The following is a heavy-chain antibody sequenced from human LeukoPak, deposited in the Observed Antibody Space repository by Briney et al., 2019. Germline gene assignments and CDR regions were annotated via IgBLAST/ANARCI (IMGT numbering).Heavy chain of an antibody. D-gene: IGHD3-10*01. V-gene: IGHV4-30-4*01. CDR3: ARRGITMVRGPFNWFDP. J-gene: IGHJ5*02. CDR2: IYYSGSS. Sequence: SETLSLTCSVSGGSISRGEYYWSWIRQPPGKGLEWIGYIYYSGSSYYNPSLKSRVTISVDTSKNQFSLKLSSVTAADTAVYYCARRGITMVRGPFNWFDPWGQGTLVTVSS. CDR1: GGSISRGEYY.